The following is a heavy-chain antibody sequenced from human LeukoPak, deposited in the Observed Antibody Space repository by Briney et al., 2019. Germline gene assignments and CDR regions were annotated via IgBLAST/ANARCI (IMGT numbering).Heavy chain of an antibody. J-gene: IGHJ1*01. CDR3: ARHGGYSYAEYFQH. CDR2: IYYSGST. Sequence: KPSETLSLTCTVSGGSISSYYWTWIRQPPGKGLEWIAYIYYSGSTNYNPSLKSRVTSVDTSKNQFSLKLSSVTAADTAVYYCARHGGYSYAEYFQHWGQGTLVTVSS. CDR1: GGSISSYY. V-gene: IGHV4-59*08. D-gene: IGHD5-18*01.